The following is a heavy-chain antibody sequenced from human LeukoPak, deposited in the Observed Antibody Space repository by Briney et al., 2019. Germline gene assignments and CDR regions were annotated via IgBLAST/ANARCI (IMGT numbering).Heavy chain of an antibody. CDR3: GRFGYVAGVEL. V-gene: IGHV3-7*01. D-gene: IGHD6-19*01. CDR1: GFSLSTYW. CDR2: ISPSGTET. J-gene: IGHJ4*02. Sequence: GGSLRLSCAASGFSLSTYWVTWVCQAPGTGLEWVANISPSGTETYYVEPVKGRFTISRDNAKNLVYLQMNSLRAEDSAVYHCGRFGYVAGVELWGQGTLVTVSS.